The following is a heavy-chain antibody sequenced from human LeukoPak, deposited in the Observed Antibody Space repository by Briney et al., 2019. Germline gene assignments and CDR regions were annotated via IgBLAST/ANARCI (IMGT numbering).Heavy chain of an antibody. CDR1: GFTFISHT. J-gene: IGHJ6*02. V-gene: IGHV3-66*01. CDR2: IYSGGST. Sequence: GGSLRLSCAASGFTFISHTMSWVRQAPGKGLEWVSVIYSGGSTYYADSVKGRFTISRDNSKNTLYLQMNSLRAEDTAVYYCARDPITMVRGVTGMDVWGQGTTVTVSS. CDR3: ARDPITMVRGVTGMDV. D-gene: IGHD3-10*01.